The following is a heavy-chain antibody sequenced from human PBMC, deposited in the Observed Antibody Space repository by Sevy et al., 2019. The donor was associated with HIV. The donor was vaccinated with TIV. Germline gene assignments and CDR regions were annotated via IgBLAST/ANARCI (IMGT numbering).Heavy chain of an antibody. Sequence: GGSLRLSCTGSGFTFGDYAMSWFRQAPGMGLEWVGFIRSKDYGGATEYAAAGKGRFTISRDDSKSIADLQMNNLKTEDTAVYYCTRGYYYDSSGYSDYWGQGTLVTVSS. D-gene: IGHD3-22*01. CDR1: GFTFGDYA. CDR3: TRGYYYDSSGYSDY. CDR2: IRSKDYGGAT. J-gene: IGHJ4*02. V-gene: IGHV3-49*03.